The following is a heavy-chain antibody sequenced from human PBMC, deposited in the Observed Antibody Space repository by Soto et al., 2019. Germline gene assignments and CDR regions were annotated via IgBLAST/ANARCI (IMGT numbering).Heavy chain of an antibody. Sequence: QVQLVESGGGVVQPGRSLRLSCAASGFTFSYYGMHWVRQAPGRGLEWVAVISHDGSYEFYADSVQGRFTISRDISKNTLYLQMNSLRAEDTAVYYCAKAQIVTTETGLDYWGQGILVTVSS. D-gene: IGHD4-17*01. CDR1: GFTFSYYG. V-gene: IGHV3-30*18. CDR3: AKAQIVTTETGLDY. CDR2: ISHDGSYE. J-gene: IGHJ4*02.